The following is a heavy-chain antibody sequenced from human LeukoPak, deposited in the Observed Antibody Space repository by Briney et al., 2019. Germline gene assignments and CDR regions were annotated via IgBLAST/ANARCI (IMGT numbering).Heavy chain of an antibody. CDR1: GFTFSHYA. D-gene: IGHD1-26*01. J-gene: IGHJ4*02. Sequence: PGRSLRLSCAASGFTFSHYAMHWVRQASGKGLEWVAVISYDGSHQYSADSVKGRLTISRDNSRHTLFLQMNSLRPEDTAVYYCARARNGTLKYWGQGTLVTVSS. CDR3: ARARNGTLKY. V-gene: IGHV3-30*01. CDR2: ISYDGSHQ.